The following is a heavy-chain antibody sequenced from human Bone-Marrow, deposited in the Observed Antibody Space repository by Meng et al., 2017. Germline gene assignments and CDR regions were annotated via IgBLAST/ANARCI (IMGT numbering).Heavy chain of an antibody. J-gene: IGHJ4*02. CDR2: TYYRSKWYT. CDR1: GDSVSSNSAA. D-gene: IGHD3-22*01. V-gene: IGHV6-1*02. Sequence: QVQPQQSGAGLGKPSQTLSLTFAISGDSVSSNSAAWHWIRQSPSRGLEWLGRTYYRSKWYTDYAVSVKSRITINPDTSKNQFSLQLNSVTPEDTAVYYCARGDYSSSPSFWGQGTLVTVSS. CDR3: ARGDYSSSPSF.